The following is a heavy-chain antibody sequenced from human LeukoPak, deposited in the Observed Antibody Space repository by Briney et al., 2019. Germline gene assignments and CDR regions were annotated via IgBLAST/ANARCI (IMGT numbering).Heavy chain of an antibody. V-gene: IGHV1-2*02. CDR2: INPNSGGT. J-gene: IGHJ5*02. Sequence: ASAKVSCKASGYTFTGYYMHWVRQAPGQGLEWMGWINPNSGGTNYAQKFQGRVTMTRDTSISTAYMELSRLRSDDTAVYYCATVRIAAAQSCWFDHWGQGTLVTVSS. CDR3: ATVRIAAAQSCWFDH. CDR1: GYTFTGYY. D-gene: IGHD6-13*01.